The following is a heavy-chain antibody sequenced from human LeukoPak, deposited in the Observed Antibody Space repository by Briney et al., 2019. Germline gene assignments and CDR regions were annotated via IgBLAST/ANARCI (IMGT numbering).Heavy chain of an antibody. CDR3: ATPSWRYCSGGSCYSAPYFDY. J-gene: IGHJ4*02. CDR1: GGTFSSYA. D-gene: IGHD2-15*01. CDR2: IIPIFGTA. V-gene: IGHV1-69*05. Sequence: SVKVSCKASGGTFSSYAISWVRQAPGQGLEWMGGIIPIFGTANYAQKFQGRVTITTDESTSTAYMELSSLRSEDTAVYYCATPSWRYCSGGSCYSAPYFDYWGQGTLVTVSS.